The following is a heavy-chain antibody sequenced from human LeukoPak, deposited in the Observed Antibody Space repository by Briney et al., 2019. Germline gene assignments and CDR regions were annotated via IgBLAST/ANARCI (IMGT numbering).Heavy chain of an antibody. CDR1: GFTFSSYA. V-gene: IGHV3-23*01. CDR2: ISGSGGST. Sequence: GGSLRLSCVASGFTFSSYAVSWVRQAPGKGLEWVSAISGSGGSTYYADSVKGRFTISRDNSKNTLYLQMNSLRAEDTAVYYCARTMVQGVIITSYFDYWGQGTLVTVSS. J-gene: IGHJ4*02. D-gene: IGHD3-10*01. CDR3: ARTMVQGVIITSYFDY.